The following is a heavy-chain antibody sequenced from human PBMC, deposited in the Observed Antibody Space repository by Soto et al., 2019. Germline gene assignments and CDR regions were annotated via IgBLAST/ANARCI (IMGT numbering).Heavy chain of an antibody. J-gene: IGHJ4*02. CDR2: IKSRTDGGTA. V-gene: IGHV3-15*01. Sequence: DVQLVESGGGLVQPGGSLRLSCETSGFTFFTAWMSWVRQAPVKGLEWVGRIKSRTDGGTADYAAPMKGRFTISRDDSKKTLYLQMDSLRTEDTAVYYCTTDLSISIFGVVTDLGYWGQGTLVSVSS. CDR1: GFTFFTAW. CDR3: TTDLSISIFGVVTDLGY. D-gene: IGHD3-3*01.